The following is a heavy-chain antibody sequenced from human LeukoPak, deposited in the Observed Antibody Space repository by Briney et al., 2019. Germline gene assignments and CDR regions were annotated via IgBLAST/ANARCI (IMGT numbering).Heavy chain of an antibody. J-gene: IGHJ5*02. CDR2: IYYSGST. D-gene: IGHD6-19*01. CDR1: GGSISSGGYY. V-gene: IGHV4-31*03. CDR3: ARRRIAVAMSFDP. Sequence: KPSETLSLTCTVSGGSISSGGYYWSWIRQHPGKGLEWIGYIYYSGSTYYNPSLKSRVTISVDTSKNQFSLKLSSVTAADTAVYYCARRRIAVAMSFDPWGQGTLVTVSS.